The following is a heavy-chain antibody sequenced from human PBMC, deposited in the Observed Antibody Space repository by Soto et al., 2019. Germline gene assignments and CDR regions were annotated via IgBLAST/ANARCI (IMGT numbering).Heavy chain of an antibody. D-gene: IGHD6-19*01. Sequence: GGSLRLSCAASGFTFSSYAMHWARQAPGKGLEWVAVISYDGSNKYYADSVKGRFTISRDNSKNTLYLQMNSLRAEDTAVYYCASLMTIAVAGTFDYWGQGTLVTVSS. CDR3: ASLMTIAVAGTFDY. CDR2: ISYDGSNK. V-gene: IGHV3-30-3*01. J-gene: IGHJ4*02. CDR1: GFTFSSYA.